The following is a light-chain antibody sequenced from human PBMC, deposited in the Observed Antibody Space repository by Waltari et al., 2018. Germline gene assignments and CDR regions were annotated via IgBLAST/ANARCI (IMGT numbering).Light chain of an antibody. CDR3: QTGGHGTWV. Sequence: QLVVTQSPSASASLAASVTLTCTLSSGHSSNIIAWLQQQPEKGPRYLMKVNSDGSHSRGDEIPDRFSGSSSGAERHLTISSLQAEDEADYYCQTGGHGTWVFGGGTKLTVL. CDR2: VNSDGSH. J-gene: IGLJ3*02. CDR1: SGHSSNI. V-gene: IGLV4-69*01.